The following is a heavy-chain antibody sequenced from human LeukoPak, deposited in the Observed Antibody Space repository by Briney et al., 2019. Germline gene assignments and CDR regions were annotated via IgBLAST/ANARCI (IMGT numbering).Heavy chain of an antibody. Sequence: GGSLRLSCAASGFTFSDYYMSWMRQAPGKGLEWVSYMSSSDSIIYYADSVKGRFTISRDNAKNSLYLQMNSLRGEDTAVYYCARVRSGYYFDYWGQGTLVTVSS. D-gene: IGHD3-22*01. V-gene: IGHV3-11*01. CDR3: ARVRSGYYFDY. J-gene: IGHJ4*02. CDR2: MSSSDSII. CDR1: GFTFSDYY.